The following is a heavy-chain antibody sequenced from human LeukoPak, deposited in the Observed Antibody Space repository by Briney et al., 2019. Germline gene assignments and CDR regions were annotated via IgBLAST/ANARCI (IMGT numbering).Heavy chain of an antibody. D-gene: IGHD3-9*01. J-gene: IGHJ4*02. V-gene: IGHV4-38-2*02. CDR2: IYHSGTT. Sequence: SETLSLTCTVSAYSISSGYYWGWIRQPPGKGLEWIGSIYHSGTTYYNPSLKSRVTMSVDTSKNQFSLKLISVTAADTAVYYCARDHKIHYDTRTIDYWGQGTLVTVSS. CDR1: AYSISSGYY. CDR3: ARDHKIHYDTRTIDY.